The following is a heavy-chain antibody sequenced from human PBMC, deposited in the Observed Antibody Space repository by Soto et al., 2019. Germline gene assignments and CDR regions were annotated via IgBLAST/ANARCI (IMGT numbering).Heavy chain of an antibody. V-gene: IGHV4-34*01. Sequence: PSETLSLTCAVYGGSFSGYYWSWIRQPPGKGLEWIGEINHSGSTNYNPSLKSRVTISVDTSKNQFSLKLSSVTAADTAVYYCARYSSSWHGEFDPWGQGTLVTVSS. D-gene: IGHD6-13*01. CDR3: ARYSSSWHGEFDP. J-gene: IGHJ5*02. CDR2: INHSGST. CDR1: GGSFSGYY.